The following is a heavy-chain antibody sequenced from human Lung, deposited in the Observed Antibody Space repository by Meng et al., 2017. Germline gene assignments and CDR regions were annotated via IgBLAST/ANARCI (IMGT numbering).Heavy chain of an antibody. V-gene: IGHV4-34*01. CDR2: INHSGST. J-gene: IGHJ4*02. CDR1: GGSFSDYY. CDR3: ARGPTTMAHDFDY. D-gene: IGHD4-11*01. Sequence: QGQLQQWGAGLLKPSEPLSLTCGVSGGSFSDYYWSWIRQPPGKGLEWIGEINHSGSTNYNPSLESRATISVDTSQNNLSLKLSSVTAADSTVYYCARGPTTMAHDFDYWGQGTLVTVSS.